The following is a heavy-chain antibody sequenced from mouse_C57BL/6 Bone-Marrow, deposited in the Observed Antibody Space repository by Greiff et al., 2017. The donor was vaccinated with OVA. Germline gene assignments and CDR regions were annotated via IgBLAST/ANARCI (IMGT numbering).Heavy chain of an antibody. V-gene: IGHV1-82*01. J-gene: IGHJ2*01. Sequence: QVQLQQSGPELVKPGASVKISCKASGYAFSSSWMNWVKQRPGKGLEWLGRIFPGEGDTNCNGKCKGKATLTTDRSSSTAYMQNSRLTSKDSAVYFCARHKDGYDTSYFDYWGQGTTLTVSS. CDR3: ARHKDGYDTSYFDY. D-gene: IGHD2-2*01. CDR1: GYAFSSSW. CDR2: IFPGEGDT.